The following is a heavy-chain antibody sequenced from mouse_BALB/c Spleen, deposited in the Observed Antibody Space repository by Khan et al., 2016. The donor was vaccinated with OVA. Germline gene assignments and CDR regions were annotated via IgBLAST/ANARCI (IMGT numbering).Heavy chain of an antibody. CDR1: GFTFTSYG. Sequence: EVELVESGGGLVQSGGYRKLSCAASGFTFTSYGMHWIRQAPEKGLEWVAYISSDSNTIYYADTVKGRFTISRDNPKNTLFLQMTSLRSGDTAMYFCATSYFYGYYFDHWGQGTTLTVSS. CDR2: ISSDSNTI. J-gene: IGHJ2*01. V-gene: IGHV5-17*02. CDR3: ATSYFYGYYFDH. D-gene: IGHD1-1*01.